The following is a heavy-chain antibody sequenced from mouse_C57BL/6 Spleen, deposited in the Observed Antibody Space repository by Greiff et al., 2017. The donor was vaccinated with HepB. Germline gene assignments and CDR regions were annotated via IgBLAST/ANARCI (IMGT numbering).Heavy chain of an antibody. CDR1: GYSITSGYY. J-gene: IGHJ1*03. Sequence: EVKLMESGPGLVKPSQSLSLTCSVTGYSITSGYYWNWIRQFPGNKLEWMGYISYDGSNNYNPSLKNRISITRDTSKNQFFLKLNSVTTEDTATYYCARMFYDGSPDVWGTGTTVTVSS. CDR2: ISYDGSN. D-gene: IGHD2-3*01. CDR3: ARMFYDGSPDV. V-gene: IGHV3-6*01.